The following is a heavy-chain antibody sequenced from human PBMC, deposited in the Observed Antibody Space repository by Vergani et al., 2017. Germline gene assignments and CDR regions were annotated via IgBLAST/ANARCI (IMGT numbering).Heavy chain of an antibody. D-gene: IGHD7-27*01. CDR3: ARDSDLLGLGAFDI. Sequence: QVQLVQSGAEVKKPGASVKVSCKASGYSFTTYALHWVRQAPGQRLEWMGWINAANGNTKYSQRFQGRVTIIRDTSARTAYMALRSLRSEDTAMYDCARDSDLLGLGAFDIWGQGTMVTVSS. CDR1: GYSFTTYA. J-gene: IGHJ3*02. CDR2: INAANGNT. V-gene: IGHV1-3*01.